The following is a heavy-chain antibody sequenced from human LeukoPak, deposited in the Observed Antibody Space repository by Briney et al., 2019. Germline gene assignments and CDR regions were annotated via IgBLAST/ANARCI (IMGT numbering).Heavy chain of an antibody. Sequence: GGSLRLSCAASGFTFSSYWMSWVRQAPGKGLEWVANIKQDGSEKYYVDSVKGRFTISRDNAKSSLYLQMNSLRAEDTAVYYCARDNVRLYYDSSGYPRYFQHWGQGTLVTVSS. D-gene: IGHD3-22*01. V-gene: IGHV3-7*01. CDR3: ARDNVRLYYDSSGYPRYFQH. J-gene: IGHJ1*01. CDR2: IKQDGSEK. CDR1: GFTFSSYW.